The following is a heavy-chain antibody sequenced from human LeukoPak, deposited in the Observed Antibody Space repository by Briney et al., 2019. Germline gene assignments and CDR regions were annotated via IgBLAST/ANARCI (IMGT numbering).Heavy chain of an antibody. CDR3: ARDLSGYDWWPYYYYGMDV. CDR2: IWYDGSNK. V-gene: IGHV3-33*01. Sequence: GGSLRLSCAASGFTFSSHGMHWVRQAPGKGLEWVAVIWYDGSNKYYADSVKGRFTISRDNSKNTLYLQMNSLRAEDTAVYYCARDLSGYDWWPYYYYGMDVWGQGTTVTVSS. CDR1: GFTFSSHG. J-gene: IGHJ6*02. D-gene: IGHD5-12*01.